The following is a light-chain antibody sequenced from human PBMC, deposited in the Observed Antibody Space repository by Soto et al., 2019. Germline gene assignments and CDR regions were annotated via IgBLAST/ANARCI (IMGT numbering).Light chain of an antibody. CDR3: QQRSSRLT. V-gene: IGKV3-11*01. CDR2: DAS. J-gene: IGKJ3*01. CDR1: QSVSSS. Sequence: EIVLTQSPATLSLSPGERATLSCRASQSVSSSLAWYQQKPGQAPRLLIYDASNRATGIPARFSGSGSGTDFPLTISCLEPDDFAVYYCQQRSSRLTFGPGTKVDIK.